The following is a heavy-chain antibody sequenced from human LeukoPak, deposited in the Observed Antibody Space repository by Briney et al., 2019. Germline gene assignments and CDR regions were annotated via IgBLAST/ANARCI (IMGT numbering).Heavy chain of an antibody. CDR1: GGTFSSYT. V-gene: IGHV1-69*04. CDR2: IIPILGIA. CDR3: AREYYYDSSGPNWFDP. J-gene: IGHJ5*02. D-gene: IGHD3-22*01. Sequence: PVKVSCKASGGTFSSYTISWVRQAPGQGLEWMGRIIPILGIANYAQKFRDRVTITADKSTSTAYMELSSLRSEDTAVYYCAREYYYDSSGPNWFDPWGQGTLVTASS.